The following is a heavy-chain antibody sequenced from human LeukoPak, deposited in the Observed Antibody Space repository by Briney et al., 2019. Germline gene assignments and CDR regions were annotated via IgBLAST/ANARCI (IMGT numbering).Heavy chain of an antibody. CDR2: IYHSGST. V-gene: IGHV4-30-2*01. J-gene: IGHJ5*02. CDR1: GGSISSGGYS. Sequence: SETLSLTCAVSGGSISSGGYSWSWIRQPPGKGLEWIGYIYHSGSTYYNPSLKSRVTISVDRSKNQFSLKLSSVTAADTAVYYCARGSSGWPEDWFDPWGQGTLVTVSS. CDR3: ARGSSGWPEDWFDP. D-gene: IGHD6-19*01.